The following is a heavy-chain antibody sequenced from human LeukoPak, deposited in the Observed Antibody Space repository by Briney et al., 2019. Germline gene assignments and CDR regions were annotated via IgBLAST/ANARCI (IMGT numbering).Heavy chain of an antibody. Sequence: GASVKVSCKASGYTFTGYYMHWVRQAPGQGLEWMGWINPNSGGTNYAQKFQGRATMTRDTSISTAYMELSRLRSDDTAVYYCARGGVVVPAAKDYWGQGTLVTVSS. V-gene: IGHV1-2*02. CDR1: GYTFTGYY. CDR2: INPNSGGT. D-gene: IGHD2-2*01. CDR3: ARGGVVVPAAKDY. J-gene: IGHJ4*02.